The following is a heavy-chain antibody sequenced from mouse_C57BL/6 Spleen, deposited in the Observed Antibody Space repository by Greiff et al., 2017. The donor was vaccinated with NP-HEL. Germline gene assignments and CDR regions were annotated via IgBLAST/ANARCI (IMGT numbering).Heavy chain of an antibody. CDR1: GFTFSDYG. CDR3: AREWDYYAMDY. Sequence: EVQLQESGGGLVKPGGSLKLSCAASGFTFSDYGMHWVRQAPEKGLEWVAYISSGSSTIYYADTVKGRFTISRDNAKNTLFLQMTSLRSEDTAMYYCAREWDYYAMDYWGQGTSVTVSS. J-gene: IGHJ4*01. CDR2: ISSGSSTI. D-gene: IGHD1-3*01. V-gene: IGHV5-17*01.